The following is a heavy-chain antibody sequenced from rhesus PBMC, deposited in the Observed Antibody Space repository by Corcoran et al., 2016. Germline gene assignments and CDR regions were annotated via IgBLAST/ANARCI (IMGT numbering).Heavy chain of an antibody. V-gene: IGHV4-160*01. CDR1: GGSISSNY. CDR2: IYGDGGST. CDR3: ARKRYYFDY. Sequence: QVQLQESGPGLVKPSETLSLTCAVSGGSISSNYWSWIRQPPGKGLEWIGRIYGDGGSTDYSPSLKCRVTISTAASKNQFSLKLSSVTAADTAVYYCARKRYYFDYWGQGVLVTVSS. J-gene: IGHJ4*01.